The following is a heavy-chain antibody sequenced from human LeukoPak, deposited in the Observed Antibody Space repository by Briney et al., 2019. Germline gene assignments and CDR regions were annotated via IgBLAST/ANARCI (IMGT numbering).Heavy chain of an antibody. J-gene: IGHJ3*02. CDR2: LSYSANT. CDR3: AKNYDSGGVMVDDAFDI. V-gene: IGHV4-39*07. Sequence: SETLSLTCIVSGGSINTSGYYWGWIRQSPGKGLEWIGSLSYSANTYYNPSLKSRVSMSVDTSKNQFSLKLTTVTAADTAIYYCAKNYDSGGVMVDDAFDIWGRGTKVSVSS. CDR1: GGSINTSGYY. D-gene: IGHD3-22*01.